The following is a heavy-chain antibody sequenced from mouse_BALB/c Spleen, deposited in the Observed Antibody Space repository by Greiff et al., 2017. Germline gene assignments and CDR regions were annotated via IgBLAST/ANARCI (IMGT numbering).Heavy chain of an antibody. Sequence: EVKLVESGGGLVKPGGSLKLSCAASGFAFSSYDMSWVRQTPEKRLEWVAYISSGGSYTYYPDSVKGRFTISRDNAKNTLYLQMSSLKSEDTAMYYCTRDYYGNYGGYFDVWGAGTTVTVSS. V-gene: IGHV5-6-4*01. CDR3: TRDYYGNYGGYFDV. CDR1: GFAFSSYD. D-gene: IGHD2-1*01. J-gene: IGHJ1*01. CDR2: ISSGGSYT.